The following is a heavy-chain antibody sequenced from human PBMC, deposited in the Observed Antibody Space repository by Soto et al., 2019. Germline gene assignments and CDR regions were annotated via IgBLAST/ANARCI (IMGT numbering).Heavy chain of an antibody. CDR2: IVSSGTST. Sequence: GGSLRLSCVASGFPFSSYNINWVRQAPGKGLEWVSHIVSSGTSTYYADSVKGRFTVSRDNAKNSLYLQMNSLRDEDTAVYYCARAAWIVGTFLDYWGQGTLVTVSS. CDR1: GFPFSSYN. CDR3: ARAAWIVGTFLDY. J-gene: IGHJ4*02. D-gene: IGHD1-26*01. V-gene: IGHV3-48*02.